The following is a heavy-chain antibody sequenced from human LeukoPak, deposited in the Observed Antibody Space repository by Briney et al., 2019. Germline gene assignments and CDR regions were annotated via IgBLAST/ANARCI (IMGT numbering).Heavy chain of an antibody. CDR3: ARDRRAGHNSVWFFDH. J-gene: IGHJ4*02. CDR1: GDSISTSY. D-gene: IGHD5-24*01. CDR2: IFYTGNT. V-gene: IGHV4-59*01. Sequence: PSETLSLTCTVSGDSISTSYWSWIRQTPEKGLEWIGSIFYTGNTEYNPSLKSRVTLSVDSSKKQLSLKLRSVTAADTAVYYCARDRRAGHNSVWFFDHWGQGTLVTVAS.